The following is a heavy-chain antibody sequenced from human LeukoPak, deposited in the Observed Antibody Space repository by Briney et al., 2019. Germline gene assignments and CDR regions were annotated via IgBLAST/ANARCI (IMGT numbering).Heavy chain of an antibody. J-gene: IGHJ4*02. Sequence: GGSLRLSCAASGFTFSSYAMTWVRQAPEKGLEWVSGITNSGGSTYYADSVKGRFTISRDNSKNTLYLQMNSLRAEDTAVYYCAKDLRESSGWHGNFDYWGQGTLVTVSS. CDR1: GFTFSSYA. D-gene: IGHD6-19*01. CDR3: AKDLRESSGWHGNFDY. V-gene: IGHV3-23*01. CDR2: ITNSGGST.